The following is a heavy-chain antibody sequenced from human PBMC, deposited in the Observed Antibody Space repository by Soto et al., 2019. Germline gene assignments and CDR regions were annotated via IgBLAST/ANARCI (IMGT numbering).Heavy chain of an antibody. Sequence: SCAASGFTFDDYAMHWVRQAQGKGLEWVSGISWNSGSIYYADSVKGRFTISRDNDKNSLYLQMNSLRAEDTAVYYCARIPEKNIEVVYYYYYMDVWGKGTTVTVSS. V-gene: IGHV3-9*01. D-gene: IGHD2-15*01. J-gene: IGHJ6*03. CDR1: GFTFDDYA. CDR2: ISWNSGSI. CDR3: ARIPEKNIEVVYYYYYMDV.